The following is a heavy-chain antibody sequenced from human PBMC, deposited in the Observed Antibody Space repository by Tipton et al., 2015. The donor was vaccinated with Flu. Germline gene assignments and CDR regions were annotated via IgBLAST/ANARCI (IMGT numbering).Heavy chain of an antibody. Sequence: PGLVKPSETLSLTCVVSGYSIISGSYWGWIRQPPGKGLEWIAFLHHTGTTYYNPSLKSRVTISVDTPKNYFSLRLSSVTAADTAVYYCVRRDYSNYVSEPKNWFDSWGQGTLVTVSS. CDR1: GYSIISGSY. J-gene: IGHJ5*01. V-gene: IGHV4-38-2*01. CDR2: LHHTGTT. D-gene: IGHD4-11*01. CDR3: VRRDYSNYVSEPKNWFDS.